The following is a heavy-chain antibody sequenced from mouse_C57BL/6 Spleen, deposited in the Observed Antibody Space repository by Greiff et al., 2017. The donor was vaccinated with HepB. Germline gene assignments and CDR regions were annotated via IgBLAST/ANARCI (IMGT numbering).Heavy chain of an antibody. CDR2: IHPNSGST. D-gene: IGHD2-1*01. J-gene: IGHJ2*01. CDR1: GYTFTSYW. Sequence: QVQLQQPGAELGKPGASVKLSCKASGYTFTSYWMHWVKQRPGQGLEWIGMIHPNSGSTNYNEKFKSKATLTVDKSSSTAYMQLSSLTSEDSAVYYCARYYGNYVDYFDYWGQGTTLTVSS. V-gene: IGHV1-64*01. CDR3: ARYYGNYVDYFDY.